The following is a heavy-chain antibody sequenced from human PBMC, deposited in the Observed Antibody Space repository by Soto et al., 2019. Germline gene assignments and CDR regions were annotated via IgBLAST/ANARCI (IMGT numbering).Heavy chain of an antibody. CDR2: IKQDGSEK. Sequence: GSLETSCATPWFHFSCHLIRLGRPAPGEGVELVANIKQDGSEKYYVDSVKGRFTISRDNSKNTLYLQMNSLRAEDTAVYYCARDRLRYNWNDFPYYYYGMDVWGQGTTVTVSS. J-gene: IGHJ6*02. V-gene: IGHV3-7*01. D-gene: IGHD1-1*01. CDR3: ARDRLRYNWNDFPYYYYGMDV. CDR1: WFHFSCHL.